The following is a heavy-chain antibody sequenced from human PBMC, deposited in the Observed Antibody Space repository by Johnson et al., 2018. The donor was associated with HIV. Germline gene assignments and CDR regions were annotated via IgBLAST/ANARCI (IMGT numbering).Heavy chain of an antibody. J-gene: IGHJ3*02. Sequence: QVQLVESGGGVVQPGRSLRLSCAASGFTFSSYAMHWVRQAPGKGLEWVAVISSDGSNKYYADSVKGRFTISRDNSKNTLYLQMNSLRAEDTAVYYCARESGGSHYVYAFDIWGQGTMVTVSS. V-gene: IGHV3-30-3*01. CDR3: ARESGGSHYVYAFDI. CDR2: ISSDGSNK. CDR1: GFTFSSYA. D-gene: IGHD2-15*01.